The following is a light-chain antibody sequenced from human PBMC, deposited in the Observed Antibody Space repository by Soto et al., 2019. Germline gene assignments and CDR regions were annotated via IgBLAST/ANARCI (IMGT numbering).Light chain of an antibody. V-gene: IGKV3-20*01. CDR1: QSVSSSY. CDR2: GAS. CDR3: QQYGSSPQT. J-gene: IGKJ2*01. Sequence: EIVLTQSPGTLSLSPGERATLFCRASQSVSSSYLAWYQQKPGQAPRLLIYGASSRATGNPDRFSGSGSGTDFTLTISRLEPEDFAVYYCQQYGSSPQTFGQGTKLEIK.